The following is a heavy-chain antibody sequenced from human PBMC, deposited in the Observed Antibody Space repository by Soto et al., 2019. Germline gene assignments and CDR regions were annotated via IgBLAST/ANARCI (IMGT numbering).Heavy chain of an antibody. CDR1: GFTFSGYG. CDR2: ISYDGNNK. V-gene: IGHV3-30*18. J-gene: IGHJ4*02. D-gene: IGHD6-19*01. Sequence: GGSLRLSCAASGFTFSGYGMHWVRQAPGKGLEWVAVISYDGNNKYYADSVKGRFTISRDNSKNTLYLQMNSLRAEDTAVYYCAKGGRQIAVAGHFDNWGQGTLVTVSS. CDR3: AKGGRQIAVAGHFDN.